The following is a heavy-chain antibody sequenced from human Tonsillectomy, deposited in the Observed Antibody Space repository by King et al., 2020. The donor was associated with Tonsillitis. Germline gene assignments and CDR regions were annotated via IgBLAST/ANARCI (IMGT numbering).Heavy chain of an antibody. CDR1: GFTFSSYA. CDR3: ARDRGGHDCSGGSCYSLAFDI. D-gene: IGHD2-15*01. J-gene: IGHJ3*02. V-gene: IGHV3-30*04. Sequence: VQLVESGGGVVQPGRSLRLSCAASGFTFSSYAMHWVRQAPGKGLEWVAVISYDGSNKYYADSVKGRFTISRDNSKNTLYLQMNSLRAEDTAVYYCARDRGGHDCSGGSCYSLAFDIWGQRTMVTVSS. CDR2: ISYDGSNK.